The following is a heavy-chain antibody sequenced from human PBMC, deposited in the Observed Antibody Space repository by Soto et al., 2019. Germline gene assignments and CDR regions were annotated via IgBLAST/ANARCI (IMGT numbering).Heavy chain of an antibody. D-gene: IGHD3-10*01. CDR1: GFTFTRYG. V-gene: IGHV1-18*01. CDR2: INGYDGNT. J-gene: IGHJ4*02. Sequence: ASVKVSCKASGFTFTRYGISWVRQAPGQGLEWMGWINGYDGNTHYAQKFQGRVTMTTDTSTSTAYMELRSLRSDDTAVYYCARLTPYGVSVDYWGQGTLVTVSS. CDR3: ARLTPYGVSVDY.